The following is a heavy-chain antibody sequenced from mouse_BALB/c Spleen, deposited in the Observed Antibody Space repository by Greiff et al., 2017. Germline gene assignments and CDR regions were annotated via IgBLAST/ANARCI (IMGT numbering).Heavy chain of an antibody. V-gene: IGHV10-1*02. Sequence: EVKLVESGGGLVQPKGSLKLSCAASGFTFNTYAMNWVRQAPGKGLEWVARIRSKSNNYATYYADSVKDRFTISRDDSQSMLYLQMNNLKTEDTAMYYCVYGYDERYFDVWGAGTTVTVSS. CDR2: IRSKSNNYAT. CDR3: VYGYDERYFDV. CDR1: GFTFNTYA. J-gene: IGHJ1*01. D-gene: IGHD1-2*01.